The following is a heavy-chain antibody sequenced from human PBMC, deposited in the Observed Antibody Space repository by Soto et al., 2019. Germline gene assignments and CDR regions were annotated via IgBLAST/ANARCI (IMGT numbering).Heavy chain of an antibody. CDR2: VYYSGSS. Sequence: QVQLQESGPGLVKPSETLSLTCTVSGDSISGGASFWSWIRQPPGKGLEWIANVYYSGSSYYNPSLKSRLTISVDTTKNQFSLQLKSMTAADTAVYYCAKLSCTSSTCYFPGWFDPLGQGTLVTVSS. J-gene: IGHJ5*02. CDR1: GDSISGGASF. V-gene: IGHV4-31*03. CDR3: AKLSCTSSTCYFPGWFDP. D-gene: IGHD2-2*01.